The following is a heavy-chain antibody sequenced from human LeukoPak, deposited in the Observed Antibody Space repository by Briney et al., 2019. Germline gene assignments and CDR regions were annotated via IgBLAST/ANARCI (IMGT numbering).Heavy chain of an antibody. D-gene: IGHD2-21*02. CDR2: ISSSGSTI. Sequence: GGSLRLSCAASGFTFSSYEMNWVRQAPGKGLEWVSYISSSGSTIYYADSVKGRFTISRDNAKNSLYLQMNSLRAEDTAVYYCSREAYCGGDCYPVWGQGTLVTVSS. V-gene: IGHV3-48*03. CDR1: GFTFSSYE. J-gene: IGHJ4*02. CDR3: SREAYCGGDCYPV.